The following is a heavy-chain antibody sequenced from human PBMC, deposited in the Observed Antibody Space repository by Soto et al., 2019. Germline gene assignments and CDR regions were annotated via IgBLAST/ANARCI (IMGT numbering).Heavy chain of an antibody. V-gene: IGHV1-69*06. D-gene: IGHD4-17*01. CDR1: GGTFSSYA. Sequence: VASVKVSCKASGGTFSSYAISWVRQAPGQGLEWMGGIIPIFGTANYAQRFQGRVTITADKSTSTAYMELSSLRSEDTAVYYCAKERATTTAFDYWGQGALVTVSS. CDR2: IIPIFGTA. CDR3: AKERATTTAFDY. J-gene: IGHJ4*02.